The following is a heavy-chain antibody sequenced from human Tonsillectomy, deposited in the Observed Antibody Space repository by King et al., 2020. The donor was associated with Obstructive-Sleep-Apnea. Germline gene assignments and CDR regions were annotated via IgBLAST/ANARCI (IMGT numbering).Heavy chain of an antibody. J-gene: IGHJ4*02. V-gene: IGHV7-4-1*02. D-gene: IGHD2-2*01. Sequence: VQLVESGSELKKPGASVKVSCKASGYTFTSYAMNWVRQAPGQGLEWIGWINTNTGNPTYAQGFTERFVFSLDTSVSTAYLEISSLKAEDTAVYYCARDGEYQLLQDAIYWGQGTLVTVSS. CDR3: ARDGEYQLLQDAIY. CDR2: INTNTGNP. CDR1: GYTFTSYA.